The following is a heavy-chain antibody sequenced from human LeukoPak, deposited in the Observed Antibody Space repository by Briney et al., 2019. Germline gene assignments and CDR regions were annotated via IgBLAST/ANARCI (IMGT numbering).Heavy chain of an antibody. Sequence: GGSLRLSCAASGFTFDDYAMHWVRQAPGKGLEWVSGISWNSGSIGYADSVKGRFTISRDNAKNSLYLQMNSLRAEDTALYYCAKXMGATKRAYFDYWGQGTLVTVSS. D-gene: IGHD1-26*01. CDR3: AKXMGATKRAYFDY. CDR1: GFTFDDYA. CDR2: ISWNSGSI. J-gene: IGHJ4*02. V-gene: IGHV3-9*01.